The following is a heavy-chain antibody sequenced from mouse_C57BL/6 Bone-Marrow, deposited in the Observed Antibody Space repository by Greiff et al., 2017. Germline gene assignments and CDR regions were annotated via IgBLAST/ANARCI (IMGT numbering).Heavy chain of an antibody. CDR3: ARDWPIYDDYFDD. J-gene: IGHJ2*01. D-gene: IGHD2-4*01. Sequence: EVKLVESGGGLVKPGGSLKLSCAASGFTFSSYAMSWVRQTPEQRLEWVATISDGGSYTYYPDNVKGRFTFSSDNAKNNLDLQMSRLKSEDTAMEYCARDWPIYDDYFDDWGQGTTLTVSS. CDR1: GFTFSSYA. V-gene: IGHV5-4*01. CDR2: ISDGGSYT.